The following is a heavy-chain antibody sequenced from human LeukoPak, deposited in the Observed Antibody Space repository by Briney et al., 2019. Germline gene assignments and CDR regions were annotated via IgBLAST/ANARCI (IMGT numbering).Heavy chain of an antibody. V-gene: IGHV4-34*01. D-gene: IGHD3-22*01. CDR2: MNPSGST. Sequence: SEPLSLTCAVYGGSFSGYYWTWIRQTPEKGLEWVGEMNPSGSTSYNPSLKSRVTISVDTSKNQFSLKLSSVTAADMAVYCCARGRQDVTMIVVVMTAVSYYLDVWGKGTTVTVS. J-gene: IGHJ6*03. CDR3: ARGRQDVTMIVVVMTAVSYYLDV. CDR1: GGSFSGYY.